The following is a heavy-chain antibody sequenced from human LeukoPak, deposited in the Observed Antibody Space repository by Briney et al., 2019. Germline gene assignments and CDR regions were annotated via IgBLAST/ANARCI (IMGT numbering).Heavy chain of an antibody. D-gene: IGHD2-15*01. V-gene: IGHV1-8*03. J-gene: IGHJ4*02. CDR2: INPKSGST. Sequence: GASVKVSCKASGYTFTTLDINWVRQATGQGLEWMGWINPKSGSTGYAQKFQGRVTITRDTSISTAYMELSSLRSEDTAVYCCARVDGSPDYWGQGTLVTVSS. CDR1: GYTFTTLD. CDR3: ARVDGSPDY.